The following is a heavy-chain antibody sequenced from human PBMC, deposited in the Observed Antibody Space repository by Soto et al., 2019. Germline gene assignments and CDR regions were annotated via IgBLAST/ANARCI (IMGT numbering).Heavy chain of an antibody. CDR1: GYIFTSYG. CDR3: ARASGSSYWFDP. D-gene: IGHD1-26*01. Sequence: ASVKVSCKTSGYIFTSYGIGWARQAPGQGLEWMGWINTYNGHTYYAQKLQGRVTMTTDTSTSTAYMELRSLRSDDTAVYYCARASGSSYWFDPWGQGTLVTVSS. J-gene: IGHJ5*02. CDR2: INTYNGHT. V-gene: IGHV1-18*01.